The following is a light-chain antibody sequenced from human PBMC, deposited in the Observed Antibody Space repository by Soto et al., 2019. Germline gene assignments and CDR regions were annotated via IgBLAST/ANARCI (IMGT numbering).Light chain of an antibody. J-gene: IGLJ2*01. Sequence: QSVLTQPPSVCGAPGQRVTVSCTGSSSNIGAGHHVHWYQQLPGTAPKLLIYNNDNRPSGVPDRFSGSKSGTSASLAISGLQAEDEAEYYCQSYDTSLSDVLFGGGTQLTVL. CDR1: SSNIGAGHH. CDR3: QSYDTSLSDVL. CDR2: NND. V-gene: IGLV1-40*01.